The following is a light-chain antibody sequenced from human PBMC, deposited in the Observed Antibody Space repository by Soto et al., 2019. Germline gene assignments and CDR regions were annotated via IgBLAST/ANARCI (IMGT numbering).Light chain of an antibody. J-gene: IGKJ4*01. V-gene: IGKV4-1*01. CDR3: QQYYSTPPT. CDR1: QSILSSSNNMNY. Sequence: DIVMTQSPDSLTVFLGERATINCKSSQSILSSSNNMNYLVWYQQKPGQPPKVLINWASTRESGVPDRFSGSGSGVDFTLTISSRQAEDEAVYYCQQYYSTPPTFGGGTKLEIK. CDR2: WAS.